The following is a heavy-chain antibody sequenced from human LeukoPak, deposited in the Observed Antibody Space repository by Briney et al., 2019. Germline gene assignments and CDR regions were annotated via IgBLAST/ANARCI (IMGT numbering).Heavy chain of an antibody. CDR2: MNPNSGDT. Sequence: ASVKVSCKASGYTFTSYDINWVRQATGQGLEWMGWMNPNSGDTGYAQKFQGRVTMTRNTSISTAYTELSSLTSDDTAVFYCARTGMGGNVWMDSWGQGTLVTVSS. V-gene: IGHV1-8*01. CDR3: ARTGMGGNVWMDS. D-gene: IGHD1-26*01. J-gene: IGHJ5*01. CDR1: GYTFTSYD.